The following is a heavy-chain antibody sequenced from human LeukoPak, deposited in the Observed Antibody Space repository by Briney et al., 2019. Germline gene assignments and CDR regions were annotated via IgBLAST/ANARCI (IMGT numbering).Heavy chain of an antibody. CDR3: ARYYDRSGYWSTPHFDY. V-gene: IGHV4-61*01. J-gene: IGHJ4*02. D-gene: IGHD3-22*01. CDR2: IQYSGST. Sequence: SETLSLTCTVSGDSVRGISFYWSWIRQPPGKGLQYIGYIQYSGSTNYNPSLKSRVTISVDTSKNQFSLKLSSVTAADTAVYYCARYYDRSGYWSTPHFDYWGQGTLVTVSS. CDR1: GDSVRGISFY.